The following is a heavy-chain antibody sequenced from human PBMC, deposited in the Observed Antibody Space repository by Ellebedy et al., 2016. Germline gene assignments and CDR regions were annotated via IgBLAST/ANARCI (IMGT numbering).Heavy chain of an antibody. CDR1: GFTFSDFY. D-gene: IGHD5-18*01. J-gene: IGHJ3*02. CDR3: ARVWGLRHSYGLGGFHI. Sequence: GESLKISCAASGFTFSDFYMSWIRQAPGKGLEWVSYISSSGNIIHYADSVKGRFSTSRDNAKNSLYLQMNSLRAEDTAVYFCARVWGLRHSYGLGGFHIWGQGTMVTVSS. CDR2: ISSSGNII. V-gene: IGHV3-11*01.